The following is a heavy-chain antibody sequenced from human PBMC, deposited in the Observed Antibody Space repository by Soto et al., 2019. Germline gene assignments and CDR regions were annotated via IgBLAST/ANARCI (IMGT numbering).Heavy chain of an antibody. V-gene: IGHV1-3*01. CDR3: ARDVRSSIDN. D-gene: IGHD3-10*01. J-gene: IGHJ4*02. CDR2: INAGNGDA. CDR1: GYTFTSYA. Sequence: QVQLVQSGAEVKTPGASVNVSCRASGYTFTSYAIHWLRQAPGQGLEWMGWINAGNGDAKYSENFQGRVTVSRDTFASTLYMELNSLRPADTAVYYCARDVRSSIDNWGQRTLVTVSS.